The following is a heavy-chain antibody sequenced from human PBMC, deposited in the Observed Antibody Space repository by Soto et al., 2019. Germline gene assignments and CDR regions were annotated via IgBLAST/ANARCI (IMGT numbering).Heavy chain of an antibody. V-gene: IGHV3-7*01. Sequence: LRLSCAASGFTFSSYWMSWVRQAPGKGLGWVANIKQDGSEKYYVDSVKGRFTISRDNAKNSLYLQMNSLRAEDTAVYYCARDRSSGWYRGYFDYWGQGTLVTVSS. D-gene: IGHD6-19*01. CDR1: GFTFSSYW. J-gene: IGHJ4*02. CDR3: ARDRSSGWYRGYFDY. CDR2: IKQDGSEK.